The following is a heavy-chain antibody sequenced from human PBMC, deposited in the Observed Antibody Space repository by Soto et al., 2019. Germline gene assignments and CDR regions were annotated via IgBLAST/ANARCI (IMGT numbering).Heavy chain of an antibody. V-gene: IGHV3-66*03. J-gene: IGHJ1*01. Sequence: EVQLVESGGGLIQPGGSLRLSCAASGFTVSSNYMSWVRQAQGKGLEWVSVISGSGESRYYADSVKGRFNISRDNSKNMGFVQMNRLRAEDTAVYYGEKDSPSIVSTRFEEYFQHRGQGTLVTVSS. CDR1: GFTVSSNY. CDR2: ISGSGESR. D-gene: IGHD3-10*01. CDR3: EKDSPSIVSTRFEEYFQH.